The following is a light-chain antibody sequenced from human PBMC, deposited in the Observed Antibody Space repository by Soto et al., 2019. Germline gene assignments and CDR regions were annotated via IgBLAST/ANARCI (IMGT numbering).Light chain of an antibody. CDR1: QSVGRH. CDR3: QKQSNWPFP. V-gene: IGKV3-11*01. Sequence: EIVLTQSPATLYLSPGDRATLSCRASQSVGRHVAWYQQKPGQAPRLLIYDASNRATGIPAGFSGSGYGTDFTLTISSLEPEDFAVYYCQKQSNWPFPVGPETKMEI. CDR2: DAS. J-gene: IGKJ3*01.